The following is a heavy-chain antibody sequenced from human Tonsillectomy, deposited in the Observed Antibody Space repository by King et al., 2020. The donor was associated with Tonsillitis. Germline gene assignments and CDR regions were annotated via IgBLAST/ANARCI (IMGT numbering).Heavy chain of an antibody. CDR1: GFTFSSYS. J-gene: IGHJ3*02. D-gene: IGHD3-10*01. V-gene: IGHV3-48*04. Sequence: VQLVESGGGLVQPGGSLRLSCAASGFTFSSYSMNWVRQAPGKGLEWVSYFSSSRSTIYYADSVKGRFTISRDNAKNSLYLQMNSLRAEDTAVYYCARDLRYYGSGRGGIDGAFDIWGQGTMVTVSS. CDR3: ARDLRYYGSGRGGIDGAFDI. CDR2: FSSSRSTI.